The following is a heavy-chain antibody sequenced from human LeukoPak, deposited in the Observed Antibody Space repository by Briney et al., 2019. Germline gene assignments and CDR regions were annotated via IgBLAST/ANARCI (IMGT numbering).Heavy chain of an antibody. Sequence: GGSLRLSCAASGFTFSDYSMNWVRQAPGKGLEGVSYISGGSSTMYYADSVKGRFTISRDNAKNSLYLQMNSLRAEDTAVYYCARDRGQTGYYWSYYYYMDVWGIGTTVTVSS. CDR1: GFTFSDYS. CDR3: ARDRGQTGYYWSYYYYMDV. CDR2: ISGGSSTM. J-gene: IGHJ6*03. V-gene: IGHV3-48*01. D-gene: IGHD3-9*01.